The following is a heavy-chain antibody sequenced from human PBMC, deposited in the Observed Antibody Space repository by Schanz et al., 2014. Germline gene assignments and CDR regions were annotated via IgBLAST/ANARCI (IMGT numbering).Heavy chain of an antibody. CDR3: ARDRGHGDLPGDI. CDR2: IYYSGST. D-gene: IGHD4-17*01. Sequence: QVQLQESGPGLLKPSETLSLTCTVSGGSIRSYFWSWIRQPPGKGLEWIGYIYYSGSTNYNPSLKSRVTISLDTSKNQFSLKLSSVTAADTAVYYCARDRGHGDLPGDIWGQGTMVTVSS. J-gene: IGHJ3*02. V-gene: IGHV4-59*12. CDR1: GGSIRSYF.